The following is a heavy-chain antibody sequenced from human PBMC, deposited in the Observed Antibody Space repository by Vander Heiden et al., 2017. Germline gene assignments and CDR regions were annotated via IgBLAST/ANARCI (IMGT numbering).Heavy chain of an antibody. Sequence: VQLAESGGGLVKPRRPLRLSCTASGFSFVDYAMSWFRQAPGKGPEWVGFIRSKGYGGATEYAASVKDRFTISRDDSRSIAYLQMNNLKTEDTAVYYCVRTTTVTTTDFDYWGQGTLVTVSP. D-gene: IGHD4-17*01. CDR1: GFSFVDYA. CDR3: VRTTTVTTTDFDY. J-gene: IGHJ4*02. CDR2: IRSKGYGGAT. V-gene: IGHV3-49*05.